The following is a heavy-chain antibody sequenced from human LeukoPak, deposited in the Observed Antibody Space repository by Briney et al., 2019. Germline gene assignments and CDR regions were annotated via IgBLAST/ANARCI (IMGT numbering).Heavy chain of an antibody. CDR1: GGSISSYY. Sequence: SETLSLTCTVSGGSISSYYWSWIRQPPGKGLEWIGYIYYSGSTNYNPSLKSRVPISVDTSKNQFSLKLSSVTAADTAVYYCARHNPWYFDYWGQGTLVTVSS. V-gene: IGHV4-59*08. J-gene: IGHJ4*02. CDR3: ARHNPWYFDY. CDR2: IYYSGST.